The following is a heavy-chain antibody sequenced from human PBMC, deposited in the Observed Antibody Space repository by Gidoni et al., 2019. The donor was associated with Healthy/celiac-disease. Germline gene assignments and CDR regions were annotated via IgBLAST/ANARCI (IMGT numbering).Heavy chain of an antibody. J-gene: IGHJ3*02. CDR3: ATLEGGWYPASVGDAFDI. V-gene: IGHV3-20*04. CDR1: GFPFDDYG. Sequence: EVQLVESGGGVVRPGGSLRLSCAASGFPFDDYGMSWVRQAPGKGLEWVSGINWNGGSTGYADSVKGRFTISRDNAKNSLYLQMNSLRAEDTALYYCATLEGGWYPASVGDAFDIWGQGTMVTVSS. CDR2: INWNGGST. D-gene: IGHD6-19*01.